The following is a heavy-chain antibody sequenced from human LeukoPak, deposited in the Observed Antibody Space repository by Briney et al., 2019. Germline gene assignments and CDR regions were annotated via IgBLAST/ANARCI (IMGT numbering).Heavy chain of an antibody. CDR2: ITWNRDKT. CDR3: ARDPFCSSSTGCYFEDWFDP. J-gene: IGHJ5*02. V-gene: IGHV3-20*04. Sequence: GGSLRLSCAASGFNFDDYDMSWVRQVPGKGLEWVSGITWNRDKTGYADSVRGRFAISRDNTKKSLYLQMSSLRAEDTALYYCARDPFCSSSTGCYFEDWFDPWGPGTLVTVSS. D-gene: IGHD2-2*01. CDR1: GFNFDDYD.